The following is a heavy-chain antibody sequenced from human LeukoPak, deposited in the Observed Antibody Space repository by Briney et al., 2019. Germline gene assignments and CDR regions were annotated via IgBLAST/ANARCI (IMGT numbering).Heavy chain of an antibody. CDR2: INHSGST. D-gene: IGHD3-22*01. Sequence: SETLSRTCEVYGDSFSGYFWTWIRQPPGKGLEWIGEINHSGSTNYNPSLKSRVSISVDSSKKEFSLTLTSVTAADTAVYYCARGLLFYDTSALGYWGQGTLVTVSS. CDR1: GDSFSGYF. CDR3: ARGLLFYDTSALGY. V-gene: IGHV4-34*01. J-gene: IGHJ4*02.